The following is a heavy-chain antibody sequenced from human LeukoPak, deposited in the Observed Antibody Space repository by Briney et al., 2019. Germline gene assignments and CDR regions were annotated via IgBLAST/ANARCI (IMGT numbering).Heavy chain of an antibody. CDR3: AKSADSSAYTPFDY. CDR1: GFTFGDYT. D-gene: IGHD3-22*01. J-gene: IGHJ4*02. V-gene: IGHV3-43*01. Sequence: GGSLRLSCAASGFTFGDYTMHWVRQPPGKGLEWVSLISWDGGSTYYADSVKGRFTISKDNSKNSLYLQMNSLRSEDTALYYCAKSADSSAYTPFDYWGQGTLVTVSS. CDR2: ISWDGGST.